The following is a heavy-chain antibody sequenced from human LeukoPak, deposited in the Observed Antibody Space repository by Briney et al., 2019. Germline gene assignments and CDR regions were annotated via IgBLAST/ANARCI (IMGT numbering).Heavy chain of an antibody. V-gene: IGHV3-33*06. CDR3: AKEGSSSGRAFDI. J-gene: IGHJ3*02. D-gene: IGHD3-22*01. CDR1: GFTFSSYG. CDR2: IWYDGSNK. Sequence: GRSLRLSCAASGFTFSSYGMHWVRQAPGKGLEWVTVIWYDGSNKYYADSVKGRFTISRDNSKNTLYLQMNSLRAEGTAVYYCAKEGSSSGRAFDIWGQGTMVTVSS.